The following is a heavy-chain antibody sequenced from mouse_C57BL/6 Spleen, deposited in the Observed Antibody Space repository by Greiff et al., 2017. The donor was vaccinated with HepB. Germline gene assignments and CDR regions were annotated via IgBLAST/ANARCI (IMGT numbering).Heavy chain of an antibody. CDR3: TTWDGVAMDY. V-gene: IGHV14-4*01. J-gene: IGHJ4*01. CDR1: GFNIKDDY. CDR2: IDPENGDT. Sequence: VQLKQSGAELVRPGASVKLSCTASGFNIKDDYMHWVKQRPEQGLEWIGWIDPENGDTEYASKFQGKATITADTSSNTAYLQLSSLTSEDTAVYYCTTWDGVAMDYWGQGTSVTVSS. D-gene: IGHD1-1*02.